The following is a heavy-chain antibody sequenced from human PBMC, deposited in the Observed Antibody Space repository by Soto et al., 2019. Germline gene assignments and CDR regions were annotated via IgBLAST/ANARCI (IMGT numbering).Heavy chain of an antibody. V-gene: IGHV1-24*01. Sequence: ASVKVSCKVSGYTLTELSMHWVRQAPGKGLEWMGGFDPEDGETIYAQKFQGRVTMTEDTSTDTAYMELSSLRSEDTAVYYCAGHYDFWSGYYSTSSHNWFDPWGQGTLVTVSS. J-gene: IGHJ5*02. CDR3: AGHYDFWSGYYSTSSHNWFDP. CDR1: GYTLTELS. D-gene: IGHD3-3*01. CDR2: FDPEDGET.